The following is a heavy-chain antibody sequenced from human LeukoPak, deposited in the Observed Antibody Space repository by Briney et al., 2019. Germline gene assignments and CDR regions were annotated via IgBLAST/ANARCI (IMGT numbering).Heavy chain of an antibody. CDR1: GFTFSNYA. Sequence: GGSLRLSCAASGFTFSNYAMSWVRQAPGKGLEWASAITGSGGNTYYADSVKGRFAISRDNSKNTVFLQMNSLRAEDTAVYYCAKWGDYDVLTGYYVSNYWGQGTLVTVSS. CDR3: AKWGDYDVLTGYYVSNY. V-gene: IGHV3-23*01. D-gene: IGHD3-9*01. CDR2: ITGSGGNT. J-gene: IGHJ4*02.